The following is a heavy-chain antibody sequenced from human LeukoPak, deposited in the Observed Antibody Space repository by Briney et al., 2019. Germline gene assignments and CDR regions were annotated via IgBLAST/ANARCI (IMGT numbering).Heavy chain of an antibody. CDR3: ARAKTEAGYYGMDV. D-gene: IGHD6-25*01. J-gene: IGHJ6*02. Sequence: GGSLRLSCAAPGFTFSTYAMTWVRQAPGKGLEWVSYISTSSRTIYYADTVKGRFTISRDDAKNSLYLQMNSLRAEDTAVYYCARAKTEAGYYGMDVWGQGTTVTVSS. CDR1: GFTFSTYA. V-gene: IGHV3-48*01. CDR2: ISTSSRTI.